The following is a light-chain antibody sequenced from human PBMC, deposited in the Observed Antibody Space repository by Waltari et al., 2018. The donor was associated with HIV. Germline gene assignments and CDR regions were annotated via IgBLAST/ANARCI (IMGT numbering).Light chain of an antibody. CDR2: GAS. J-gene: IGKJ4*01. CDR3: QQYDSSPLT. V-gene: IGKV3-20*01. CDR1: QSLSNTY. Sequence: VLTQSPGTLSLSPGEIAPLPWRASQSLSNTYLAWNRQRPGQAPRLLIFGASGRATGIPDRFSVSGSGTYFTLTISRLEPEDFAVYHCQQYDSSPLTFGGGTKVEIK.